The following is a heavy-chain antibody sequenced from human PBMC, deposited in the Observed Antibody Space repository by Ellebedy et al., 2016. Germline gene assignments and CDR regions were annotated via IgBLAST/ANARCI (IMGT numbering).Heavy chain of an antibody. CDR2: IYSGGST. Sequence: GGSLRLSXAASGFTVSSNYMSWVRQAPGKGLEWVSVIYSGGSTYYADSVKGRFTISRDNSKNTLYLQMNSLRAEDTAVYYCARDRIDPGSFSDYYGMDVWGQGTTVTVSS. CDR1: GFTVSSNY. J-gene: IGHJ6*02. D-gene: IGHD3-10*01. V-gene: IGHV3-53*05. CDR3: ARDRIDPGSFSDYYGMDV.